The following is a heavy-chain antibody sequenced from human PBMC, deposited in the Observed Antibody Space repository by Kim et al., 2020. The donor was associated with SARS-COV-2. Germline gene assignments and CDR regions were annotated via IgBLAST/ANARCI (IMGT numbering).Heavy chain of an antibody. CDR1: GYTFTSYY. CDR2: INPSGGST. V-gene: IGHV1-46*01. D-gene: IGHD2-21*02. J-gene: IGHJ6*02. Sequence: ASVKVSCKASGYTFTSYYMHWVRQAPGQGLEWMGIINPSGGSTSYAQKFQGRVTMTRDTSTSTVYMELSSLRSEDTAVYYCASAYIPYCGGDCYPAPHYGMDVWGQGTTVTVSS. CDR3: ASAYIPYCGGDCYPAPHYGMDV.